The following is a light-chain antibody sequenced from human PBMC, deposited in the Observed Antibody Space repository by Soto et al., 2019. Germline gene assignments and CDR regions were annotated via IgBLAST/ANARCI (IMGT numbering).Light chain of an antibody. V-gene: IGKV1-5*03. CDR1: QSISSW. CDR2: KAS. Sequence: DIQMYQSPSTLSASVGGRVTITCRASQSISSWLAWYQQKPGKAPKLLIYKASSLESGVPSRFSGSGSGTEFTLTISSLQPDDFATYYCQQYNSYSLTFGQGTKVDIK. CDR3: QQYNSYSLT. J-gene: IGKJ1*01.